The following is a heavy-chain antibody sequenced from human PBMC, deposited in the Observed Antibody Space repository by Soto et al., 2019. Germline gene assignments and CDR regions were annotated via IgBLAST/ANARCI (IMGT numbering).Heavy chain of an antibody. V-gene: IGHV3-15*01. Sequence: EVQLEESGGGLVKPGGSLRLSCAASGFTFSDVWMSWVRQAPGKGLEWVGRIKSKTDDEERDYAPPVKGRFTVSRDDSKNTLYLHMNSLKSDDTAVYYCTTSGRERSMVNYFDYRGQGTLVTVSS. J-gene: IGHJ4*02. CDR1: GFTFSDVW. CDR3: TTSGRERSMVNYFDY. CDR2: IKSKTDDEER. D-gene: IGHD2-21*01.